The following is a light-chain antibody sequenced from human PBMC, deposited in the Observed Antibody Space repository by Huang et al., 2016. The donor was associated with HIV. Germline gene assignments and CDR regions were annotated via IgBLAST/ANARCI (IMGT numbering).Light chain of an antibody. CDR1: QGIRND. CDR3: LQDYNYPYT. CDR2: AAS. J-gene: IGKJ2*01. V-gene: IGKV1-6*01. Sequence: AIQMTQSPSSLSASVGDRVTITCRASQGIRNDLGWYQQKPGKAPKLLIYAASSLQSGVPSRFSGSGYGTDFTLTIISLQPEDFATYFCLQDYNYPYTFGQGTKLEIK.